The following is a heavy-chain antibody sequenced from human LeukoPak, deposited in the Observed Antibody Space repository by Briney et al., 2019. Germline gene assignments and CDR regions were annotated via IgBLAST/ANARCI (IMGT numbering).Heavy chain of an antibody. V-gene: IGHV3-9*01. D-gene: IGHD3-22*01. CDR3: AKSGYYESRGEGYFDY. J-gene: IGHJ4*02. Sequence: PGGSLRHSCSASGFNLHEYALHWVRQAPGKGLAWVSGISWYSGSIGYTDSVKGRITISRDNAKNSLYLQMNSLRVEDTGVYFCAKSGYYESRGEGYFDYWGQGSLGTVSS. CDR2: ISWYSGSI. CDR1: GFNLHEYA.